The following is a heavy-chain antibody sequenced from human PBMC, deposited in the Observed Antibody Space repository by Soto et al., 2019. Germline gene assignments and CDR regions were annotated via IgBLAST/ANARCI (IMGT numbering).Heavy chain of an antibody. Sequence: GGSLRLSCAASGFTFDDYAMHWVRQAPGKGLEWVSGISWNSGSIGYADSVKGRFTISRDNAKNSLYLQMNSLRAEDTALYYCAMSGYPDYWGQGTLVTVSS. CDR3: AMSGYPDY. D-gene: IGHD5-18*01. CDR2: ISWNSGSI. J-gene: IGHJ4*02. V-gene: IGHV3-9*01. CDR1: GFTFDDYA.